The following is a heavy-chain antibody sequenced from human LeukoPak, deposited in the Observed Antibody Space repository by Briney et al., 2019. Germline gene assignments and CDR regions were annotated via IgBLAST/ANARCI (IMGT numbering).Heavy chain of an antibody. CDR1: SGSFRGYY. CDR2: INHSGST. Sequence: SETLSLTCAVYSGSFRGYYWSWIRQPPGKGLEWIGEINHSGSTNYNPSLKSRVTISVDTSKNQFSLKLTSVTAADTAVYYCARMTAGAFDMWGQGTMVTVSA. D-gene: IGHD6-13*01. CDR3: ARMTAGAFDM. V-gene: IGHV4-34*01. J-gene: IGHJ3*02.